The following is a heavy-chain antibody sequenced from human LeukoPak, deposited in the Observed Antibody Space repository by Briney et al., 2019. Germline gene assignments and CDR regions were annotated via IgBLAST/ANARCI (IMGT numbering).Heavy chain of an antibody. CDR1: GFTFSSYS. D-gene: IGHD3-3*01. Sequence: GGSLRLSCAASGFTFSSYSMNWVRQAPGKGLEWVSSISSSSSYIYYADSVKGRFTISRDNAKNSLYLQMNSLRAEDTAVYYCARDDTIFGVAPPSHPWGQGTLVTVSS. J-gene: IGHJ5*02. CDR3: ARDDTIFGVAPPSHP. CDR2: ISSSSSYI. V-gene: IGHV3-21*01.